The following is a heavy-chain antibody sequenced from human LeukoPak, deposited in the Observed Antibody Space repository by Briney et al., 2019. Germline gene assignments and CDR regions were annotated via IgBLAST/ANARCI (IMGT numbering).Heavy chain of an antibody. Sequence: GRSLRLSCVASGFTFSNYGLHWVRQAPGKGLEWLAVMWFDGSHKYYADSVKGRFTISRDNSKSMLYLQMNSLRAEDTAVYYCARDITGDPPPYYFDYWGQGSLVTVSS. CDR1: GFTFSNYG. D-gene: IGHD7-27*01. V-gene: IGHV3-33*01. CDR2: MWFDGSHK. CDR3: ARDITGDPPPYYFDY. J-gene: IGHJ4*02.